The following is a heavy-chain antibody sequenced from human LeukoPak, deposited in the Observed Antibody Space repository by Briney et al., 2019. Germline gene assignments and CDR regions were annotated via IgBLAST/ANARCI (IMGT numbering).Heavy chain of an antibody. D-gene: IGHD2/OR15-2a*01. Sequence: SETLSLTCTVSGGSISSRNYYWGWIRQTPGKGLEWIGSIYSSGSTYYNPSLKSPFTISVDTSKNQFSLKLSSVTAADTAVYYCARGGDDYFGFIDYWGQGTLVTVSS. CDR2: IYSSGST. CDR1: GGSISSRNYY. V-gene: IGHV4-39*07. CDR3: ARGGDDYFGFIDY. J-gene: IGHJ4*02.